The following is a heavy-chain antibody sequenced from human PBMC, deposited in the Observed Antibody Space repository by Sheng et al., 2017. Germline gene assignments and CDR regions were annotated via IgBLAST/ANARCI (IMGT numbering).Heavy chain of an antibody. D-gene: IGHD3-10*01. J-gene: IGHJ5*02. CDR2: IIPILGIA. Sequence: QVQLVQSGAEVKKPGSSVKVSCKASGGTFSSYTISWVRQAPGQGLEWMGRIIPILGIANYAQKFQGRVTITADKSTSTAYMELSSLRSEDTAVYYCARDLSRGNWFDPWGQGTLVTVSS. CDR1: GGTFSSYT. V-gene: IGHV1-69*08. CDR3: ARDLSRGNWFDP.